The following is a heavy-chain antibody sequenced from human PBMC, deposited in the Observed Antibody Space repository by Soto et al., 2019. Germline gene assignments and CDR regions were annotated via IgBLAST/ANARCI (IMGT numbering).Heavy chain of an antibody. CDR3: AKFIMTPVTTGGDFDY. D-gene: IGHD4-17*01. V-gene: IGHV3-30*18. CDR1: GFTFSSYG. CDR2: ISYDGSNK. Sequence: QVQLVESGGGVVQPGRSLRLSCAASGFTFSSYGMHWVRQAPGKGLEWVAVISYDGSNKYYADSVKGRFTISRDNSKNTLYLQMNSLRAEDTAVYYCAKFIMTPVTTGGDFDYWGQGTLVTVSS. J-gene: IGHJ4*02.